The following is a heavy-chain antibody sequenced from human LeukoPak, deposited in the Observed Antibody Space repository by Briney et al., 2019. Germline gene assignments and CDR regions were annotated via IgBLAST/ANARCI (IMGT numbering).Heavy chain of an antibody. CDR2: IWYDGSNK. CDR3: AREDYGDYEGHNWFDP. J-gene: IGHJ5*02. D-gene: IGHD4-17*01. Sequence: GGSLRLSCAASGFTFSSYGMHWVRQAPGKGLEWVAVIWYDGSNKYYADSVKGRFTISRDNSKNTLYLQMNSLRAEDTAVYYCAREDYGDYEGHNWFDPWGQGTLVTVSS. CDR1: GFTFSSYG. V-gene: IGHV3-33*01.